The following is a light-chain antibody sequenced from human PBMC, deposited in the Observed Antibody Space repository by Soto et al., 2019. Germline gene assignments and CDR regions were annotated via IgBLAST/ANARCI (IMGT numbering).Light chain of an antibody. J-gene: IGLJ1*01. CDR2: EVS. Sequence: QSALTQPASVSGSAEQSITISCTGTSSDVGGYNYVSWYQHHPGKAPKLMIYEVSSRPSGVSYRFSGSKSGNTASLTISGLQADDEAEYYCSSYTSSSTPLIFGSGTKVTVL. CDR3: SSYTSSSTPLI. V-gene: IGLV2-14*01. CDR1: SSDVGGYNY.